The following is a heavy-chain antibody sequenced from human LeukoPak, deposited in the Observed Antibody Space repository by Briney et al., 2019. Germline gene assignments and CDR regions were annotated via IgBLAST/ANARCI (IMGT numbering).Heavy chain of an antibody. D-gene: IGHD3-10*01. J-gene: IGHJ1*01. V-gene: IGHV3-66*01. Sequence: GGSLRLSCEASGFTVSSNYMSWVRQAPGKGLEWVSVIYSGGSTYYADSVKGRFTISRDNSKNTLYLQMNSLRAEDTAVYYCASSLYWTMVRGVPGIFQHWGQGTLVTVSS. CDR2: IYSGGST. CDR1: GFTVSSNY. CDR3: ASSLYWTMVRGVPGIFQH.